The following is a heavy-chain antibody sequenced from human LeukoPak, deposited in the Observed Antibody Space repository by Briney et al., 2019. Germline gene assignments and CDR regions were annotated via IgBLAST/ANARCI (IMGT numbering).Heavy chain of an antibody. V-gene: IGHV1-24*01. CDR1: RYSLTELS. D-gene: IGHD3-22*01. CDR3: AFLDIYDGSGYYKGYFNY. J-gene: IGHJ4*02. CDR2: FDPEDGET. Sequence: ASVKVSCKVSRYSLTELSMHWVRQAPGKGLEWMGGFDPEDGETIYAQKFQGRVTMTEDTSTDTAYMELSTLRSEDTAVYYCAFLDIYDGSGYYKGYFNYWGQGTLVTVSS.